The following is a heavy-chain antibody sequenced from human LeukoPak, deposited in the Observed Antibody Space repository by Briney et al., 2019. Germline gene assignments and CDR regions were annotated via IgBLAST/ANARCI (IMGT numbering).Heavy chain of an antibody. D-gene: IGHD3-10*01. J-gene: IGHJ3*02. Sequence: SVKVSCKASGGTFSSYAMSWVRQAPGQGLEWMGGIIPIFGTANYAQKFQGRVTITADESTSTAYMELSSLRSEDTAVYYCAREAGAGSDDAFDIWGQGTMVTVSS. V-gene: IGHV1-69*13. CDR2: IIPIFGTA. CDR3: AREAGAGSDDAFDI. CDR1: GGTFSSYA.